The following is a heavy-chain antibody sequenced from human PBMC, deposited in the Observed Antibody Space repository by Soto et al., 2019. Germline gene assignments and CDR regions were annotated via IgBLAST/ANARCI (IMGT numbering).Heavy chain of an antibody. CDR2: IRSKAYGGTT. CDR3: TRGLSSAAATSIECAT. D-gene: IGHD6-13*01. J-gene: IGHJ5*02. V-gene: IGHV3-49*03. Sequence: GGSLRLSCTASGFTFGGYAMSWFRQAPGKGLEWVGFIRSKAYGGTTEYAASVKGRFTISRDDSKSIAYRQMNSLKTEDTAVYYCTRGLSSAAATSIECATWDQGTLVTLSS. CDR1: GFTFGGYA.